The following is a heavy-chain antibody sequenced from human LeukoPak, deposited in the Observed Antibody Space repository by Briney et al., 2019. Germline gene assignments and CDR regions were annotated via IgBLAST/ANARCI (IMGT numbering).Heavy chain of an antibody. Sequence: PSGTLSLTCGVSGGSITSTNWWSWVRQPPGKGLEWIGSIYYTGSTYYNPSLKSRVTISVDTSKNQFSLKLSSVTAADTAVYYCARLGDYGDPFDYWGQGTLVTVSS. CDR3: ARLGDYGDPFDY. V-gene: IGHV4-4*02. D-gene: IGHD4-17*01. CDR2: IYYTGST. CDR1: GGSITSTNW. J-gene: IGHJ4*02.